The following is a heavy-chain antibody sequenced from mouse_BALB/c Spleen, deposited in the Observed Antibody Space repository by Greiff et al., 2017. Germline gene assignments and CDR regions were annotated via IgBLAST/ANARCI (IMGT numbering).Heavy chain of an antibody. D-gene: IGHD2-1*01. CDR1: GFSLTSYG. CDR2: IWAGGST. J-gene: IGHJ4*01. V-gene: IGHV2-9*02. Sequence: QVQLQQSGPGLVAPSQSLSITCTVSGFSLTSYGVHWVRQPPGKGLEWLGVIWAGGSTNYNSALMSRLSISKDNSKSQVFLKMNSLQTDDTAMYYCAKHDYYGNFYYAMDYWGQGTSVTVSS. CDR3: AKHDYYGNFYYAMDY.